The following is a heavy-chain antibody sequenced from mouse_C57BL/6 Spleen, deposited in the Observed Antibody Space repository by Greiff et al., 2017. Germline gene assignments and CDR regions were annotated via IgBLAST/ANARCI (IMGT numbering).Heavy chain of an antibody. V-gene: IGHV1-61*01. D-gene: IGHD1-1*02. CDR1: GYTFTSYW. J-gene: IGHJ2*01. Sequence: QVQLQQPGAELVRPGSSVKLSCKASGYTFTSYWMDWVKQRPGQGLEWIGNIYPSDSETHYNQKFKDKATFTVDKSSSTAYMQLSSLTSEDSAVYYCARGITKVVPCWGQGTTLTVAS. CDR2: IYPSDSET. CDR3: ARGITKVVPC.